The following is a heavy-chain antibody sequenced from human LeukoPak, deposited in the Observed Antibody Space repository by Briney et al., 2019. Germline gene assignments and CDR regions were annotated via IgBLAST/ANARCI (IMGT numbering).Heavy chain of an antibody. CDR2: IYHSGST. V-gene: IGHV4-30-2*01. CDR3: ARSTPEGPDAFDI. Sequence: SETLSLSCTVSGGSISSGGYYWFWIRQPPWKVLEWIGYIYHSGSTYYNPSLKSRVTISVDRSKNQFSLKLSSVTAADTAVYYCARSTPEGPDAFDIWGQGTMVTVSS. J-gene: IGHJ3*02. CDR1: GGSISSGGYY.